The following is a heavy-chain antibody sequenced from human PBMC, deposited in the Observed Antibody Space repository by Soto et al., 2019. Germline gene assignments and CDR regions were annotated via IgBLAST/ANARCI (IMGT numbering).Heavy chain of an antibody. V-gene: IGHV5-10-1*01. Sequence: PGESLKISCKGSGYSFTSYWISWVRQMPGKGLEWMGRIDPSDSYTNYSPSFQGHVTISADKSISTAYLQWSSLKASDTAMYYCASRGGYRCGSTIRAPSHYYYGMDVWGQGTTVTVSS. CDR3: ASRGGYRCGSTIRAPSHYYYGMDV. J-gene: IGHJ6*02. D-gene: IGHD6-19*01. CDR2: IDPSDSYT. CDR1: GYSFTSYW.